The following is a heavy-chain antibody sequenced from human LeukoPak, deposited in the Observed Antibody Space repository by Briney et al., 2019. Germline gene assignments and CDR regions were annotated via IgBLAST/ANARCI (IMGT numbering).Heavy chain of an antibody. V-gene: IGHV1-69*01. CDR1: GGAFSSYA. D-gene: IGHD3-9*01. Sequence: SVKVSCKASGGAFSSYAISWVRQAPGQGLEWMGGIIPIFGTANYAQKFQGRVTITADESTSTAYMELSSLRSEDTAVYYCASRGDYDILTGYWADKYYFDYWGQGTLVTVSS. CDR3: ASRGDYDILTGYWADKYYFDY. J-gene: IGHJ4*02. CDR2: IIPIFGTA.